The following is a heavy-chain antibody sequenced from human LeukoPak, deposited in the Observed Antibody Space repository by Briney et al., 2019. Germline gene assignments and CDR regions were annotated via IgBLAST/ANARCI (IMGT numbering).Heavy chain of an antibody. D-gene: IGHD2-21*01. J-gene: IGHJ6*03. CDR3: ARGVNYYYMDV. V-gene: IGHV1-2*02. CDR2: INPNSGGT. CDR1: GCTFTGYY. Sequence: ASVKVSCKASGCTFTGYYMHWVRQAPGQGLEWMGWINPNSGGTNYAQKFQGRVTITRDTSASTAYMELSSLRSEDMAVYYCARGVNYYYMDVWGKGTTVTVSS.